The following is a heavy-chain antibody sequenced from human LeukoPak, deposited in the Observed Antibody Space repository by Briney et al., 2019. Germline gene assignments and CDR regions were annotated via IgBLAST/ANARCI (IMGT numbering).Heavy chain of an antibody. J-gene: IGHJ3*02. D-gene: IGHD1-26*01. CDR2: IDYSGST. CDR3: ARETRLHSGSYSNDAFDI. CDR1: GGSISSGGYY. V-gene: IGHV4-31*03. Sequence: SQTLSLTCTVSGGSISSGGYYWSWIRQLPGKGLEWIGYIDYSGSTYYNPSLKSRVIMSVDTSKNQFSLRLSSVTAADTAVYYCARETRLHSGSYSNDAFDIWGQGTMVTVSS.